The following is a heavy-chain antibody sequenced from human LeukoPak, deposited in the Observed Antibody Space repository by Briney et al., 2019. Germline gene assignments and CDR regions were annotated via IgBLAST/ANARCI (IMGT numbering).Heavy chain of an antibody. V-gene: IGHV1-46*01. Sequence: ASVKVSCKASGYTFTSYYMHWVRQAPGQGLEWMGIINPSGGSTSYAQKFQGRVTMTRDTSTSTVYMELSSLRPEDTAVYYCARDLNYYGSGRSLDYWGQGTLVTVSS. CDR3: ARDLNYYGSGRSLDY. CDR2: INPSGGST. CDR1: GYTFTSYY. J-gene: IGHJ4*02. D-gene: IGHD3-10*01.